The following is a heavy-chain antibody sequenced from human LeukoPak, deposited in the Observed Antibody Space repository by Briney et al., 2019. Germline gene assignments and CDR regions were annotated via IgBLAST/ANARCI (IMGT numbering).Heavy chain of an antibody. V-gene: IGHV3-23*01. CDR1: GFTFSNYA. Sequence: GGSLRLSCAASGFTFSNYAMSWVRQAPGKGLEWVSSISSSGGGTYYADSVKGRFTISRDNSKNTLSLQMSSLKAEDTAVYYCAKINSGSYTDYWGQGTLVTVSS. J-gene: IGHJ4*02. CDR2: ISSSGGGT. D-gene: IGHD1-26*01. CDR3: AKINSGSYTDY.